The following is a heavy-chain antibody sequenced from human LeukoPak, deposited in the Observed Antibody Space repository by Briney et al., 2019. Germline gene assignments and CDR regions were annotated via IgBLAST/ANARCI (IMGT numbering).Heavy chain of an antibody. J-gene: IGHJ4*02. V-gene: IGHV3-30*03. CDR2: ISYDGSNK. CDR1: GFTFSSYG. CDR3: ARETGSYEGGYFDY. Sequence: GGSLRLSCAASGFTFSSYGMHWVRQAPGKGLEWVAVISYDGSNKYYADSVKGRFTISRDNSKNTLYLQMNSLRAEDTAVYYCARETGSYEGGYFDYWGQGTLVTVSS. D-gene: IGHD1-26*01.